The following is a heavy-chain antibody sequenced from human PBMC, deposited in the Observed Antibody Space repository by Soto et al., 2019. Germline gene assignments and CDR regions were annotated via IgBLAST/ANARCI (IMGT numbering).Heavy chain of an antibody. J-gene: IGHJ6*02. CDR2: INTYNGNT. D-gene: IGHD3-16*01. CDR1: GYSFTRYG. V-gene: IGHV1-18*01. Sequence: QVQLVQSRAEVKNPGASVKVSCKASGYSFTRYGIAWARQAPGQGLEWMGWINTYNGNTNYAQNLQGRVTLTTDTXXSTASMELTSLRSNDTAIYYCAMVDVYVTPSPQDVWGQGTTVIVSS. CDR3: AMVDVYVTPSPQDV.